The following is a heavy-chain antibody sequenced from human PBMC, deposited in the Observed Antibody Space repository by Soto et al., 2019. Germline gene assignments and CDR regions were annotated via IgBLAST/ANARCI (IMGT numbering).Heavy chain of an antibody. CDR2: IYHSGST. CDR3: ARDKTNEDYYYYGMDV. CDR1: GYSISSGYY. V-gene: IGHV4-38-2*02. D-gene: IGHD1-1*01. J-gene: IGHJ6*02. Sequence: XATLSLTCAVSGYSISSGYYWCWIRQPPGKGLEWIGSIYHSGSTYYNPSLKSRVTISVDTSKNQFSLKLSSVTAADTAVYYCARDKTNEDYYYYGMDVWGQGTTVTVSS.